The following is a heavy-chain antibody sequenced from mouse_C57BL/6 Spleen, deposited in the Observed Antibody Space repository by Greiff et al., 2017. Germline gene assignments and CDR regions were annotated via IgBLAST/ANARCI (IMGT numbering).Heavy chain of an antibody. CDR3: ARGDVPYYYAMDY. J-gene: IGHJ4*01. CDR1: GFTFSDYG. Sequence: EVQGVESGGGLVKPGGSLKLSCAASGFTFSDYGMHWVRQAPEKGLEWVAYISSGSSTIYYADTVKGRFTISRDNAKNTLFLQMTSLRSEDTAMYYCARGDVPYYYAMDYWGQGTSVTVSS. V-gene: IGHV5-17*01. CDR2: ISSGSSTI.